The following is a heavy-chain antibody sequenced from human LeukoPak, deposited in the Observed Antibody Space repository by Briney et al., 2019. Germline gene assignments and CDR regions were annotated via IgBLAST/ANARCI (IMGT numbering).Heavy chain of an antibody. V-gene: IGHV1-8*01. J-gene: IGHJ6*03. CDR2: KNPNSGNT. CDR3: ARGITMVRGVIITFRPYYYYYMDV. CDR1: GYNFPSYA. D-gene: IGHD3-10*01. Sequence: GSVKVSCKASGYNFPSYAIEWVRQATGQGLEWMGWKNPNSGNTVYAQKIQGRVTMTRNTSISTAYMELSSLRSEDTAVYYCARGITMVRGVIITFRPYYYYYMDVWSKGTTVTISS.